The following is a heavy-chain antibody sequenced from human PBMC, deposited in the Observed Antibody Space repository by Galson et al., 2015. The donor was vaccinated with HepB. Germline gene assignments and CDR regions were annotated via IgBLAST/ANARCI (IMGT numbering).Heavy chain of an antibody. J-gene: IGHJ4*02. Sequence: SVKVSCKASGYTFTSYGISWVRQAPGQGLEWMGIINPSGGSTSYAQKFQGRVTMTRDTSTSTVYMELSSLRSEDTAVYYCARDRGYSSGWYTNFDYWGQGTLVTVSS. CDR1: GYTFTSYG. CDR3: ARDRGYSSGWYTNFDY. V-gene: IGHV1-46*03. CDR2: INPSGGST. D-gene: IGHD6-19*01.